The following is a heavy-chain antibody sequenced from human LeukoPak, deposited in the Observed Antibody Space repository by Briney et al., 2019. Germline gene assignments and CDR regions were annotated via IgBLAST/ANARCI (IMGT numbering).Heavy chain of an antibody. CDR1: GGSISSYY. J-gene: IGHJ4*02. D-gene: IGHD3-3*01. V-gene: IGHV4-59*01. CDR2: IYYSGST. CDR3: ARAKYYDFWSGYPNQLFHY. Sequence: PSETLSLTCTVSGGSISSYYWSWIRQPPGKGLEWIGYIYYSGSTNYNPSLKSRVTISVDTSKNQFSLKLSSVTAADTAVYYCARAKYYDFWSGYPNQLFHYWGQGTLVTASS.